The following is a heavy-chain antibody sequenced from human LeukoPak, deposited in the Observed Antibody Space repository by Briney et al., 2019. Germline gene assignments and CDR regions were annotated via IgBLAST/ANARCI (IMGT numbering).Heavy chain of an antibody. Sequence: GASVKVSCKASGYTFTGYYMHWVRQAPGQRLEWMGWINPNSGGTNYAQKFHGRVTMTRDTSISTAYMELRRLRSDDTAVYYCARGAHYHDSSQGYDYWGQGTLVTVSS. CDR1: GYTFTGYY. CDR2: INPNSGGT. CDR3: ARGAHYHDSSQGYDY. V-gene: IGHV1-2*02. J-gene: IGHJ4*02. D-gene: IGHD3-22*01.